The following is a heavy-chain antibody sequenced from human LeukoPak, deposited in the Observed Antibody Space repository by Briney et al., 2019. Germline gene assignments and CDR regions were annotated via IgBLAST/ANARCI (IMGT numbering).Heavy chain of an antibody. V-gene: IGHV1-69*13. CDR3: AGNYYGSGSYPDY. CDR1: GGTFSSYA. CDR2: ITPIFGTA. J-gene: IGHJ4*02. D-gene: IGHD3-10*01. Sequence: ASVKVSCKASGGTFSSYAISWVRQAPGQGLEWMGGITPIFGTANYAQKFQGRVTITADESTSTAYMELSSLRSEDTAVYYCAGNYYGSGSYPDYWGQGTLVTVSS.